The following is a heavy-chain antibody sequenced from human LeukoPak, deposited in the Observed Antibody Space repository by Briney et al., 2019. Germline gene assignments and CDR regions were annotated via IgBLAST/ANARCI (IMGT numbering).Heavy chain of an antibody. V-gene: IGHV1-69*04. CDR3: ATLCSGGFCYVDY. D-gene: IGHD2-15*01. CDR1: GGTFSSYA. J-gene: IGHJ4*02. CDR2: IIPILGIA. Sequence: SVKVSCKASGGTFSSYAISWVRQAPGQGLEWMGRIIPILGIANYAQKFQGRVTITADKSTTTVFMELSSLRSEDTAVYYCATLCSGGFCYVDYWGQGILVTVSS.